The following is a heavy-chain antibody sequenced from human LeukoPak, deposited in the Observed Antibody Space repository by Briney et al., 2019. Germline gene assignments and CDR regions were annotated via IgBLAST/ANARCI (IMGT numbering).Heavy chain of an antibody. CDR3: ARCLCGYSYGWPYYYYCYMGV. V-gene: IGHV4-34*01. CDR2: INHSGST. J-gene: IGHJ6*03. Sequence: SETLSLTCAVYGGSFSGYYWSWIRQPPGKGLEWIGEINHSGSTNYNPSLKSRVTISVDTSKNQCSLKLSYVTTADTAVYYCARCLCGYSYGWPYYYYCYMGVWGEGTTVTISS. D-gene: IGHD5-18*01. CDR1: GGSFSGYY.